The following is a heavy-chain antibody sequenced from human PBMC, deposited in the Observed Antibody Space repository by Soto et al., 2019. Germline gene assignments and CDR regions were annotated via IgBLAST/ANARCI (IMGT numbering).Heavy chain of an antibody. CDR2: SIPMFDTA. Sequence: QVQLVQSGAEVKKPGSSVKVSCKASGGTLNSYAINWVRQAPGQGLQWMGGSIPMFDTANYAQKFQGRVTITADESTSTAYMELNSLRSEDTAVYYCASGTNYDFWSGSHYFDSWGQGTLVTVSS. CDR3: ASGTNYDFWSGSHYFDS. J-gene: IGHJ4*02. CDR1: GGTLNSYA. D-gene: IGHD3-3*01. V-gene: IGHV1-69*01.